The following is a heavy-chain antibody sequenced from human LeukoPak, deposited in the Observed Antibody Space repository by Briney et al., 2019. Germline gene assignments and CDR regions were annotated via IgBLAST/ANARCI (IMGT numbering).Heavy chain of an antibody. Sequence: ASXXVSCKASGYTFTSYYMHWVRQAPGQGLEWMGIINPSGGSTSYAQKFQGRVAMTRDTSTSTVYMELSSLRSEDTAVYYCARVARDGPPYWGQGTLVTVSS. V-gene: IGHV1-46*01. CDR3: ARVARDGPPY. D-gene: IGHD5-24*01. CDR2: INPSGGST. CDR1: GYTFTSYY. J-gene: IGHJ4*02.